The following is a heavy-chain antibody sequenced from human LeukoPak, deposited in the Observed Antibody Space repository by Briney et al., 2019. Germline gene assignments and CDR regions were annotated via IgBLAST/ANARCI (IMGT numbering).Heavy chain of an antibody. CDR1: GGSISNYY. Sequence: SETLSLTCTVSGGSISNYYWSWIWKPPGKRLEWIAFIYYSGSTTYNPSLKSRVTISVDTPKIQLSLKLSSVTAADTAVYYCARRMYGSSLDYWGQGTLVTVSS. J-gene: IGHJ4*02. CDR2: IYYSGST. CDR3: ARRMYGSSLDY. D-gene: IGHD6-6*01. V-gene: IGHV4-59*08.